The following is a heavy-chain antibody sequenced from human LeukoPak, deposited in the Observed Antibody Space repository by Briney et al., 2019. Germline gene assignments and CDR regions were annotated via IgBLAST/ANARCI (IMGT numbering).Heavy chain of an antibody. Sequence: SEILSLTCTVSGGFTSSSSYYWGWIRQPPGKGLEWIGSIYYSGSASYNPSLKSRVTISVDTSKNRISLKLTSVTAADTAVYYCARHPGYYYYYMDVWGKGTTVTVSS. V-gene: IGHV4-39*01. J-gene: IGHJ6*03. CDR2: IYYSGSA. CDR3: ARHPGYYYYYMDV. CDR1: GGFTSSSSYY.